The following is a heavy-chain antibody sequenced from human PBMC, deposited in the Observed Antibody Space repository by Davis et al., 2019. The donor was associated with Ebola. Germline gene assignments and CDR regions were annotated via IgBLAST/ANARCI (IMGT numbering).Heavy chain of an antibody. CDR3: ARGPSRYSSVDFWSGSRGNAFDI. CDR1: GGSFSGYY. Sequence: PSETLSLTCAVYGGSFSGYYWSWIRQPPGKGLEWIGEINHSGSTNYNPSLKIRVTISVDTSKNQFSLKLSSVTAADTAVYYCARGPSRYSSVDFWSGSRGNAFDIWGQGTMVTVSS. V-gene: IGHV4-34*01. D-gene: IGHD3-3*01. CDR2: INHSGST. J-gene: IGHJ3*02.